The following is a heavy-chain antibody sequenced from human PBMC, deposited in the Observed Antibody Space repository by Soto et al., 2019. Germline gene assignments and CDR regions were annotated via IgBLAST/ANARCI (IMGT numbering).Heavy chain of an antibody. CDR2: IYYSGST. D-gene: IGHD4-17*01. Sequence: SETLSLTCTVSGGSISSYYWSWIRQPPGKGLEWIGYIYYSGSTYYNPSLKSRVTISVDTSKNQFSLKLSSVTAADTAMYYCARSDTTVTPYYFDYWGQGTLVTVSS. J-gene: IGHJ4*02. CDR1: GGSISSYY. CDR3: ARSDTTVTPYYFDY. V-gene: IGHV4-59*12.